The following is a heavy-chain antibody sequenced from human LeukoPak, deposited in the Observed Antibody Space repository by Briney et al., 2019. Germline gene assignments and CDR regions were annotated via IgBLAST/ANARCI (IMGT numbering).Heavy chain of an antibody. J-gene: IGHJ3*02. V-gene: IGHV4-31*03. CDR1: GGSISSGGYY. D-gene: IGHD5-18*01. Sequence: SQTLSLTCTVSGGSISSGGYYWSWIRQPPGKGLEWIGYIYYSGSTYYNPSLKSRVTISVDTSKNQFSLKLSSVTAADTAVYYCARGGRSPDTARRAFDIWGQGTMVTVSS. CDR2: IYYSGST. CDR3: ARGGRSPDTARRAFDI.